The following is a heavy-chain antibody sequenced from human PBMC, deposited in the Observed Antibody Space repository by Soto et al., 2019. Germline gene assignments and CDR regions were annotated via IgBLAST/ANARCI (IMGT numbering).Heavy chain of an antibody. Sequence: TSETLSLTCTVAGGSXSSGGYYWSWIRQPPGKGLEWIGSIYYSGSTYYNPSLKSRVTISVDTSKNQFSLKLSSVTAADTAVYYCAMTVNIIWFDYWGQGTLVTVSS. V-gene: IGHV4-39*01. J-gene: IGHJ4*02. CDR2: IYYSGST. CDR1: GGSXSSGGYY. D-gene: IGHD3-10*01. CDR3: AMTVNIIWFDY.